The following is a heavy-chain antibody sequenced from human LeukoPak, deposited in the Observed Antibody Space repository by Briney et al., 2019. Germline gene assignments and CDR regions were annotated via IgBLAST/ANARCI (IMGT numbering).Heavy chain of an antibody. Sequence: GASVKVSCKASGYTFTGYYMHGGRQAPGQGDERRGGINPNSGGTNYAQKFQGRVTMPRDTSISTAYMELSRLRSDDTAVYYCASLRYSGYDWFDYWGQGTLVTVSS. CDR3: ASLRYSGYDWFDY. V-gene: IGHV1-2*02. CDR1: GYTFTGYY. J-gene: IGHJ4*02. D-gene: IGHD5-12*01. CDR2: INPNSGGT.